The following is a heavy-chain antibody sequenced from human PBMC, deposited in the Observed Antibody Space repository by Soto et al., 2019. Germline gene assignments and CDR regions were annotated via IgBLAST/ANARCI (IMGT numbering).Heavy chain of an antibody. D-gene: IGHD1-26*01. V-gene: IGHV1-69*13. CDR3: ARGKDRVELGGNYYYIMDV. CDR2: IIPIFGKP. J-gene: IGHJ6*02. CDR1: GYTFTRHG. Sequence: ASVKVSCKASGYTFTRHGISWVRQAPGQGLEWVGGIIPIFGKPRYGQKFQGRVTITADESTTTAYMDLSNLRYEDTAVYYCARGKDRVELGGNYYYIMDVWGQGTTVTVSS.